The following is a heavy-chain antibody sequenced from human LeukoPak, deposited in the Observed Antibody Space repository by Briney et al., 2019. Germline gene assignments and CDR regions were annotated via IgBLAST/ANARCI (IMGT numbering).Heavy chain of an antibody. CDR2: ISGSGGST. V-gene: IGHV3-23*01. CDR1: GFTFSSYA. Sequence: GGSLRLSCAASGFTFSSYAMSWVRQAPGKXLEWVSAISGSGGSTYYADSVKGRFTISRDNSKNTLYLQMNSLRVEDTAVYYCAKDDYYGSGSYYRWDWREAPYFDYWGQGTLATVSS. CDR3: AKDDYYGSGSYYRWDWREAPYFDY. D-gene: IGHD3-10*01. J-gene: IGHJ4*02.